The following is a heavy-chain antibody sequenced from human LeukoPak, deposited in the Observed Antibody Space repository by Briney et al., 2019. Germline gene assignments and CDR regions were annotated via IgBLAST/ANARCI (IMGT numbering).Heavy chain of an antibody. CDR1: GGSICSGGYY. Sequence: SQTLSLTCTVSGGSICSGGYYWSWIRQHPGKGLEWIGYMYYSRSTYYNPSLKSRVTISVDTSKNQFSLKLSSVTAADTAVYYCARAEHCSSTSCYPSKIHYFDYWGQGTLVTVSS. V-gene: IGHV4-31*03. D-gene: IGHD2-2*01. CDR2: MYYSRST. J-gene: IGHJ4*02. CDR3: ARAEHCSSTSCYPSKIHYFDY.